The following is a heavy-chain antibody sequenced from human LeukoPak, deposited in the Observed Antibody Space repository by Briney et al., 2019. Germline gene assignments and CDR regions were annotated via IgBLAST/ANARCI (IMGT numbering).Heavy chain of an antibody. CDR3: ARGLGRGNWNFDY. J-gene: IGHJ4*02. V-gene: IGHV1-8*02. CDR1: GYTFTGYY. Sequence: ASVKVSCKASGYTFTGYYMHWVRQATGQGLEWMGWMNPNSGNTGYAQKFQGRVTMTRNTSISTAYMELSSLRSEDTAVYYCARGLGRGNWNFDYWGQGTLVTVSS. CDR2: MNPNSGNT. D-gene: IGHD1-20*01.